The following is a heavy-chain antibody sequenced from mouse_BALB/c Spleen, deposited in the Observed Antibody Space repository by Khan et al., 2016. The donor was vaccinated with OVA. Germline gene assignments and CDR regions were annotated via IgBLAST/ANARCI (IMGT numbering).Heavy chain of an antibody. Sequence: QVQLKQSGLGLVAPSQSLSITCTVSGFSLTYYGVNWVRQPPGKGLEWLGVIWGDGATNHHSGLKSRLSITKETSKSQVFLKLNSLQTDDTATYYCARFTTATGNYYVMDYWGQGTSVTVSS. CDR1: GFSLTYYG. J-gene: IGHJ4*01. CDR2: IWGDGAT. V-gene: IGHV2-3*01. CDR3: ARFTTATGNYYVMDY. D-gene: IGHD1-2*01.